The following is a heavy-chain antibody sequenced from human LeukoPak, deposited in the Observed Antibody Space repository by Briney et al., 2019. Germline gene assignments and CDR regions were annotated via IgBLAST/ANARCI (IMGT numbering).Heavy chain of an antibody. CDR2: ISGSGGST. CDR1: GFTFSSYA. V-gene: IGHV3-23*01. Sequence: GGSLRLSCAASGFTFSSYAMSWVRQAPGKGLEWVSAISGSGGSTYYADSVKGRFTISRDNSKNTLYLQMNSLRAEDTAVYYCAKDKDSGYDSPLDVWGKGTTVTVSS. CDR3: AKDKDSGYDSPLDV. J-gene: IGHJ6*04. D-gene: IGHD5-12*01.